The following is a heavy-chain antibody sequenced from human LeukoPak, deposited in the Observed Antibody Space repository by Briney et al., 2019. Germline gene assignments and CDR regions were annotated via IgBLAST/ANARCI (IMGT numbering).Heavy chain of an antibody. V-gene: IGHV1-18*01. Sequence: ASVKVSCKASGYTFTSYGISWVRQAPGQGREWMGWISAYNGNTNYAQKLQGRVTMPTDTSTSTAYMELRSLRSDDTAVYYCARDLDEDIVVVPAATLYGMDVWGQGTTVTVSS. CDR2: ISAYNGNT. J-gene: IGHJ6*02. D-gene: IGHD2-2*01. CDR1: GYTFTSYG. CDR3: ARDLDEDIVVVPAATLYGMDV.